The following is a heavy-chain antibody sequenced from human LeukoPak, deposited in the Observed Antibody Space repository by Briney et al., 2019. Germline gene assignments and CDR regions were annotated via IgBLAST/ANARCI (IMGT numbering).Heavy chain of an antibody. J-gene: IGHJ4*02. Sequence: PGGSLTLSCAASGFTFSSYAMSWVRQAPGKGLEWVSAISGSGGSTYYADSVKGRFTISRDNSKNTLYLQMNSLRAEDTAVYYCAKVSYYYGSGSYLWGQGTLVTVSS. V-gene: IGHV3-23*01. CDR1: GFTFSSYA. D-gene: IGHD3-10*01. CDR3: AKVSYYYGSGSYL. CDR2: ISGSGGST.